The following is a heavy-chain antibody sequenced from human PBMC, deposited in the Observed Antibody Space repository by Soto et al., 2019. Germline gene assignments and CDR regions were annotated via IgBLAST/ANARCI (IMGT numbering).Heavy chain of an antibody. CDR1: GFIFSSYA. CDR2: ISYDGSNK. CDR3: ARVSALRAFDP. J-gene: IGHJ5*02. Sequence: QVQLVESGGGVVQPGRSLRLSCAASGFIFSSYALHWVRQAPGKGLEWVALISYDGSNKYYADSVKGRFTISRDNSKNTLYLQMTSLRAEDTAVYYCARVSALRAFDPWGQGPLVTVSS. D-gene: IGHD2-15*01. V-gene: IGHV3-30-3*01.